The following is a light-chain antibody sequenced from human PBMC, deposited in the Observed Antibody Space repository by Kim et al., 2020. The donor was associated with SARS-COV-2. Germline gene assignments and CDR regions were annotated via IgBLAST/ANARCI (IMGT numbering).Light chain of an antibody. CDR2: RND. J-gene: IGLJ3*02. CDR1: ISNIGSNF. CDR3: AAWDDRLGIL. Sequence: PVQCVIVACFVGISNIGSNFGYWYQQLPGTAPKLVIYRNDQRPPGVPDRFSGSKSGTSASLAISGLRSEDEASYHCAAWDDRLGILFGGGTQLTVL. V-gene: IGLV1-47*01.